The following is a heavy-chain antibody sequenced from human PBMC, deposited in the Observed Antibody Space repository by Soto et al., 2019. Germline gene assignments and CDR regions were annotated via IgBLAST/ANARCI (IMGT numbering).Heavy chain of an antibody. CDR3: ARSAGSGWYIPPYYFDY. CDR1: GYTFTSYG. CDR2: ISAYNGNT. D-gene: IGHD6-19*01. Sequence: ASVKVSCKASGYTFTSYGISWVRQAPGQGLEWMGWISAYNGNTNYAQKLQGRVTMTTDTSTSTAYMELSSLRSEDTAVYYCARSAGSGWYIPPYYFDYWGQGTLVTVSS. V-gene: IGHV1-18*01. J-gene: IGHJ4*02.